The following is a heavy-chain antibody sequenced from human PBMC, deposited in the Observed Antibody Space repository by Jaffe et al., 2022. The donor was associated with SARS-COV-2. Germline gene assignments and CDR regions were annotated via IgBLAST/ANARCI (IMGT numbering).Heavy chain of an antibody. CDR3: AAGTSQKGDYYYYGMDV. CDR2: ISAYNGNT. V-gene: IGHV1-18*01. Sequence: QVQLVQSGAEVKKPGASVKVSCKASGYTFTSYGISWVRQAPGQGLEWMGWISAYNGNTNYAQKLQGRVTMTTDTSTSTAYMELRSLRSDDTAVYYCAAGTSQKGDYYYYGMDVWGQGTTVTVSS. CDR1: GYTFTSYG. J-gene: IGHJ6*02. D-gene: IGHD1-7*01.